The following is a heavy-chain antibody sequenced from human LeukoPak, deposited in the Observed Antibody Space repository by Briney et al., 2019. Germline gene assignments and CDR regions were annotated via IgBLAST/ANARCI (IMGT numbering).Heavy chain of an antibody. Sequence: GGSLRLSCAASGFTFSSYGMHWVRQAPGKGLEWVAVISYDGSNKYYADSVKGRFTISRDNSKNTLYLQMNSLRPEDTALYYCAKEAYYDILYNSQAEGYMDVWGKGTTVTVSS. CDR3: AKEAYYDILYNSQAEGYMDV. CDR1: GFTFSSYG. V-gene: IGHV3-30*18. J-gene: IGHJ6*03. D-gene: IGHD3-9*01. CDR2: ISYDGSNK.